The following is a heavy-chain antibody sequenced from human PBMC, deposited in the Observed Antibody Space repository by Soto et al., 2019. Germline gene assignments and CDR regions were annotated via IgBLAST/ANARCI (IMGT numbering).Heavy chain of an antibody. CDR3: ARAGSRTSWYYYYMDV. V-gene: IGHV1-3*01. Sequence: QVQLVQSGAEVKKPGASVKVSCKASGYTFTPYPVHWVRQAPGQRLEWMGWINAVNGNTKYSQKFQGRVTITRDTSASTAYMELSSLRSEDTAVYYSARAGSRTSWYYYYMDVWGKGTTVTVSS. J-gene: IGHJ6*03. D-gene: IGHD6-13*01. CDR2: INAVNGNT. CDR1: GYTFTPYP.